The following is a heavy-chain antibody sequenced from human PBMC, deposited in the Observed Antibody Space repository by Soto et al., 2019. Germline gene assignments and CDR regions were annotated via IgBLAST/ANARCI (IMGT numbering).Heavy chain of an antibody. CDR1: AGTFSSYA. Sequence: EASVQVPCKASAGTFSSYAISWVRQAPGQGLEWMGGIIPIFGTANYAQKFQGRVTITADESTSTAYMELSSLRSEDTAVYYCARESRIRGSDYWGQGTLVTVSS. J-gene: IGHJ4*02. V-gene: IGHV1-69*13. D-gene: IGHD1-1*01. CDR2: IIPIFGTA. CDR3: ARESRIRGSDY.